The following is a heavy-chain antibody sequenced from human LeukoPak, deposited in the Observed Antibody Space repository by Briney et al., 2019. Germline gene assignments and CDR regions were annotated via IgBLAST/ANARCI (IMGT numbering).Heavy chain of an antibody. V-gene: IGHV3-23*01. CDR2: ISGSGGST. CDR3: ARVEYSSSPGYFQH. J-gene: IGHJ1*01. Sequence: GGSLRLSCAASGFTFTTYAIHWVRQAPGKGLEWVSAISGSGGSTYYADSVKGRFTISRDNSKNTLYLQMNSLRAEDTAVYYCARVEYSSSPGYFQHWGQGTLVTVSS. CDR1: GFTFTTYA. D-gene: IGHD6-6*01.